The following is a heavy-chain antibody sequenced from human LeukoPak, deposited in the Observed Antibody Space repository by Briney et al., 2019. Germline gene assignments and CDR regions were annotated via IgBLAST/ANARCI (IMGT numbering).Heavy chain of an antibody. V-gene: IGHV1-18*01. CDR3: ARAEYYYDSSGYFGGVDY. Sequence: ASVKVSCKASGGTFSSYAISWVRQAPGQGLEWMGWISAYNGNTNYAQKLQGRVTMTTDTSTSTAYMELRSLRSDDTAVYYCARAEYYYDSSGYFGGVDYWGQGTLVTVSS. CDR2: ISAYNGNT. CDR1: GGTFSSYA. J-gene: IGHJ4*02. D-gene: IGHD3-22*01.